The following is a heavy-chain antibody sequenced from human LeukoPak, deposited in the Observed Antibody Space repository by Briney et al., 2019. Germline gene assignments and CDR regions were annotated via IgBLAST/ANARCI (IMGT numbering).Heavy chain of an antibody. CDR3: ARDLSWELPTYDAFDI. D-gene: IGHD1-26*01. CDR1: GFTFSTNS. CDR2: TSISTRNI. V-gene: IGHV3-21*01. J-gene: IGHJ3*02. Sequence: GGSLRLSCAASGFTFSTNSLNWFRQAPGKGWEGVSSTSISTRNIDYADSVKGRFTICRDNAKNSLYLQMNSLRAEDTAVYYCARDLSWELPTYDAFDIWGQGTMVTVSS.